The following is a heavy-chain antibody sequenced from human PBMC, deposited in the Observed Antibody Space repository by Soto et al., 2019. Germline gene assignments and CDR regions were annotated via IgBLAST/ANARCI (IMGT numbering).Heavy chain of an antibody. V-gene: IGHV4-59*01. J-gene: IGHJ5*02. CDR1: GGSISSYY. D-gene: IGHD3-22*01. CDR3: ARYYSDSSGYYYSGP. CDR2: IYYSGST. Sequence: PSETLSLTCTVSGGSISSYYWSWIRQPPGKGLEWIGYIYYSGSTNYNPSLKSRVTISVDTSKNQFSLKLSSVTAADTAVYYCARYYSDSSGYYYSGPWGQGTLVTVSS.